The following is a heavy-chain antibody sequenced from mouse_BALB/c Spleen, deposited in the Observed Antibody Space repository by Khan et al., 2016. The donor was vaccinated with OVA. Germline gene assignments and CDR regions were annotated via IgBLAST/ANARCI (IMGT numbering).Heavy chain of an antibody. Sequence: QIQLVQSGPELKKPGETVKISCKASGYTFTNYGMNWVKQSPGKALKWMGWINTYTGEPTYADDFKGRFAFSLETSANTAYLQSNNLKNEDKAPYFCARPPYFSYTLDPWGQGTSVTVSS. V-gene: IGHV9-1*02. D-gene: IGHD2-10*01. CDR3: ARPPYFSYTLDP. J-gene: IGHJ4*01. CDR1: GYTFTNYG. CDR2: INTYTGEP.